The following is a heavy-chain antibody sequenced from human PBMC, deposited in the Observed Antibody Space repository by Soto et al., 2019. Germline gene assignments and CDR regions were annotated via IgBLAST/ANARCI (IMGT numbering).Heavy chain of an antibody. V-gene: IGHV2-5*02. Sequence: QITLKASVPTLGKPTQNLTLTCTFSGFSLSSSGVGVGWIRQPPGKALEWLAIIYWDDDKRYSPSLKSRLTITKDTSKHQVVLTMTNKDPVDTARYYCAHLDWNGVKRRQSAGFDYGGQGTLVSGSS. CDR3: AHLDWNGVKRRQSAGFDY. D-gene: IGHD1-1*01. J-gene: IGHJ4*02. CDR1: GFSLSSSGVG. CDR2: IYWDDDK.